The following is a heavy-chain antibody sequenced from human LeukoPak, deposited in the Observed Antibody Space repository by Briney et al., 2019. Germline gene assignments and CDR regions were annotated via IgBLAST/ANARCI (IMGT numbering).Heavy chain of an antibody. CDR1: GYTFTGYY. V-gene: IGHV1-2*02. J-gene: IGHJ4*02. Sequence: ASVKVSCKASGYTFTGYYMHWVRQAPGQGLEWMGWINPNSGGTNCAQKFQGRVTMTRDTSISTAYMELSRLRSDDTAVYYCARGTYYYDSSGYYVPFDYWGQGTLVTVSS. D-gene: IGHD3-22*01. CDR2: INPNSGGT. CDR3: ARGTYYYDSSGYYVPFDY.